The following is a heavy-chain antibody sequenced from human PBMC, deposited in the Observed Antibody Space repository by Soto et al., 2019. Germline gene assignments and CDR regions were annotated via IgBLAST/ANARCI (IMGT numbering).Heavy chain of an antibody. CDR2: ISSSSSYI. V-gene: IGHV3-21*01. CDR1: GFTFSSYS. J-gene: IGHJ4*02. Sequence: KAWWSLRLSCAASGFTFSSYSMNWVRQAPGKGLEWVSSISSSSSYIYYADSVKGRFTISRDNAKNSLYLQMNSLRAEDTAVYYCARDRNYFGYWGQGTLVTVSS. CDR3: ARDRNYFGY.